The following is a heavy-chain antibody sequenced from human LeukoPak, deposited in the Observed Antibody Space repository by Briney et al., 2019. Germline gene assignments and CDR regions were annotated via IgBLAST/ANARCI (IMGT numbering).Heavy chain of an antibody. CDR2: IKSKTDGGTT. CDR3: TTKIDY. V-gene: IGHV3-15*01. CDR1: GFTFISYE. J-gene: IGHJ4*02. Sequence: GSLRLSCATSGFTFISYEMNWVRQAPGKGLEWVGRIKSKTDGGTTDYTPPVKGRFTISRDDSKSTLYLQMNSLKTEGTAVYYCTTKIDYWGQGTLVTVSS.